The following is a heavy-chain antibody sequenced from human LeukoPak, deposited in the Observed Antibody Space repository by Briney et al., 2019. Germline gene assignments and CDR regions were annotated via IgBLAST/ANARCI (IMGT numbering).Heavy chain of an antibody. Sequence: GGSLRLSCAASGFTFSTYAMHWVRQAPGKGLEWVAVISYDGSNRYYADSVKGRFTNSRDNSKNTYHLQMNSLRAEDTAVYYCAQINYYGSGSYIVAYGMDVWGQGTTVTVSS. V-gene: IGHV3-30-3*01. CDR2: ISYDGSNR. J-gene: IGHJ6*02. D-gene: IGHD3-10*01. CDR1: GFTFSTYA. CDR3: AQINYYGSGSYIVAYGMDV.